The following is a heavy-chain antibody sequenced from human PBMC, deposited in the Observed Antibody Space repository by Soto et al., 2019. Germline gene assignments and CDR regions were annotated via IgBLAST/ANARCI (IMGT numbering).Heavy chain of an antibody. D-gene: IGHD2-15*01. CDR1: GFTFSSYS. CDR3: AREAAPTMVVVAAYRRYYYMDV. CDR2: ISSSSSYI. V-gene: IGHV3-21*01. Sequence: EVQLVESGGGLVKPGGSLRLSCAASGFTFSSYSMNWVRQAPGKGLEWVSSISSSSSYIYYADSVKGRFTISRDNAKNSLYLQMNSLRAEDTAVYYCAREAAPTMVVVAAYRRYYYMDVWGKGTTVAVSS. J-gene: IGHJ6*03.